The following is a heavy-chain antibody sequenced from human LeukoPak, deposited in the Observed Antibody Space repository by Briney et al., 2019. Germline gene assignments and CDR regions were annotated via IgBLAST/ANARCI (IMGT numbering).Heavy chain of an antibody. CDR3: ASGYCSGVNCFSRASDI. CDR1: GFTFSSYW. J-gene: IGHJ3*02. D-gene: IGHD2-15*01. Sequence: GGSLRLSCAASGFTFSSYWMHWVRQAPGKGLVWVSRINSEARMTNCADSVKGRFTISRDNARNTLYLQMNSLRAEGTAVYYCASGYCSGVNCFSRASDIWGQGTMVTASS. CDR2: INSEARMT. V-gene: IGHV3-74*01.